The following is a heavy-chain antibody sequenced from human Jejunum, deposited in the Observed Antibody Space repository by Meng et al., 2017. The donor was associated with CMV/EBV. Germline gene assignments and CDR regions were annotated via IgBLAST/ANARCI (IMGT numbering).Heavy chain of an antibody. CDR1: SPYP. J-gene: IGHJ4*01. V-gene: IGHV4-38-2*02. Sequence: SPYPWAWIRQPAGKGLGWVGSFDDDGRTYYRPSLKGRVTISADTSKKQFSLNLRSVTAADAAVYYCARVPDDLCGTIYCDNKAFDYWGHGTRVTVSS. CDR2: FDDDGRT. CDR3: ARVPDDLCGTIYCDNKAFDY. D-gene: IGHD1-1*01.